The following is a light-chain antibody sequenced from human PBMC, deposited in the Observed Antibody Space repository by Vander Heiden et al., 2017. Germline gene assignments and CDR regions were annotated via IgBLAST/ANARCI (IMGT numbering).Light chain of an antibody. CDR1: QGISSW. V-gene: IGKV1-12*01. CDR3: QQANSFPAT. CDR2: AAS. J-gene: IGKJ1*01. Sequence: DIQMTQSPSSVSASVGDRVTITCRASQGISSWLAWYQKKPGKAPKLLIYAASSLQSGVPSRFSGSGSGTDFTLTISSLQPEDFATYYCQQANSFPATFGQGTKVEIK.